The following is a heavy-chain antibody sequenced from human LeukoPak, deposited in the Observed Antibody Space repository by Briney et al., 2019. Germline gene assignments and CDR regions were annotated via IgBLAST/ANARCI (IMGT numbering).Heavy chain of an antibody. CDR1: GYTFTSYD. J-gene: IGHJ4*02. D-gene: IGHD4-11*01. CDR2: MNPNSGNT. Sequence: GASVKVSCKASGYTFTSYDINWVRQATGQGLEWMGWMNPNSGNTGYAQKFQGRVTIARNTSISTAYMELSSLRASDTAMYYCARRSNYEGSWDDYWGQGTLVTVSS. V-gene: IGHV1-8*03. CDR3: ARRSNYEGSWDDY.